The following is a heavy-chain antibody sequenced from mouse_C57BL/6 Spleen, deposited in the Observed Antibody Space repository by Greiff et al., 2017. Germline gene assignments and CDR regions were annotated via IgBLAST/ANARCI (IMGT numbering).Heavy chain of an antibody. CDR1: GYTFTSYW. V-gene: IGHV1-74*01. J-gene: IGHJ2*01. D-gene: IGHD1-1*01. Sequence: QVQLQQPGAELVKPGASVKVSCKASGYTFTSYWMHWVKQRPGQGLEWIGRIHPSDSDTNYNQKFKGKATLTVDKSSSTAYMQLSSLTSEDSAVYYCAQSLITTVVATNYFDYWGQGTTLTVSS. CDR3: AQSLITTVVATNYFDY. CDR2: IHPSDSDT.